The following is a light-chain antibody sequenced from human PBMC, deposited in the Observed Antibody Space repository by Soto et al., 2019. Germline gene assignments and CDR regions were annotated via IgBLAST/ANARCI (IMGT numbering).Light chain of an antibody. V-gene: IGLV1-51*01. CDR2: DNN. Sequence: QSVLTQPPSVSAAPGQKVTISCSGSRSNIGSNYISWYQQLPGTAPKLLIYDNNKRPSGIPDRFSGSKSGTSATLGITGLQTGDEADYYCGTWDSSLSDVVFGGGTKLTVL. CDR1: RSNIGSNY. CDR3: GTWDSSLSDVV. J-gene: IGLJ2*01.